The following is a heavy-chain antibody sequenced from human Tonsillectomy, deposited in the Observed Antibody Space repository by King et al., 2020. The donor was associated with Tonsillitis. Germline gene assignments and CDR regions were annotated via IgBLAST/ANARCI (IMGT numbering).Heavy chain of an antibody. V-gene: IGHV4-30-4*01. CDR1: GGAVSGGDYY. CDR2: IYYSGST. D-gene: IGHD2/OR15-2a*01. Sequence: VQLQESGPRQVKPSQTLALTCTVSGGAVSGGDYYWNWIRQPPGKGLEWIGYIYYSGSTYYNPSLNNRLTISVDRSKNQFSLNLDSVTAADTAVYYCAASFYRHYFDYWGQGIPVTVSS. CDR3: AASFYRHYFDY. J-gene: IGHJ4*02.